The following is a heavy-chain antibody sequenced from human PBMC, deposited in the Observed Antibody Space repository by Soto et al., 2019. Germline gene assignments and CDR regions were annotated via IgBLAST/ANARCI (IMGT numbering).Heavy chain of an antibody. V-gene: IGHV5-51*01. Sequence: GESLKISCKGSGYSFTSYWIGWVRQMPGKGLEWMGIIYPGDSDTRYSPSFQGQVTISADKSISTAYLQWSSLKASDTAMYYCARGGYSYGFSDYYYGMDVWGQGTRVTVSS. CDR3: ARGGYSYGFSDYYYGMDV. D-gene: IGHD5-18*01. CDR2: IYPGDSDT. J-gene: IGHJ6*02. CDR1: GYSFTSYW.